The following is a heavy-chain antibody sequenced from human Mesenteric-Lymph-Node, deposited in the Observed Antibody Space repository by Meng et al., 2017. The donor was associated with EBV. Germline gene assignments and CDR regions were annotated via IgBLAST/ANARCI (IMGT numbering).Heavy chain of an antibody. D-gene: IGHD2-8*01. Sequence: VVVVEAGGGLVKPGGSLKLSCTASGFTVSDHYMTWIRPAPGKGLEWISYITSSGRTIYYADSVKGRFTISRDNAKNSLYLQMNSLRVEDTAVYYCARDPRLNNCFDPWGQGTLVTVSS. CDR1: GFTVSDHY. CDR2: ITSSGRTI. J-gene: IGHJ5*02. V-gene: IGHV3-11*01. CDR3: ARDPRLNNCFDP.